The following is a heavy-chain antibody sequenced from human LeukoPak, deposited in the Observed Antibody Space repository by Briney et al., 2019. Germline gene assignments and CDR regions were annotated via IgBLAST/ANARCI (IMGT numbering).Heavy chain of an antibody. CDR3: AKDRSGILTGYPSELDY. V-gene: IGHV3-23*01. J-gene: IGHJ4*02. CDR1: GFTFSSYA. Sequence: GGSLRLSCAASGFTFSSYAMSWVRQAPGKGLEWVSAISGSGGSTYYADSVKGRFTISRDNSKNTLYLQMNSLRAEDTAVYYCAKDRSGILTGYPSELDYWGQGTLVTVSS. D-gene: IGHD3-9*01. CDR2: ISGSGGST.